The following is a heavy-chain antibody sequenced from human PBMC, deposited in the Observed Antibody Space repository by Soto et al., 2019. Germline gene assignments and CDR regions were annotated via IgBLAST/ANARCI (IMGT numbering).Heavy chain of an antibody. J-gene: IGHJ5*02. CDR2: IYYSGST. CDR1: GGSISSYY. Sequence: QVQLQESGPGLVKPSETLSLTCTVSGGSISSYYWSWIRQPPGKGLEWIGYIYYSGSTNYNPSLKSRVTISVDTSKNQFSLKLSSVTAADTAVYYCARLTQLGILRWCDPWGQGTLVTVSS. D-gene: IGHD7-27*01. V-gene: IGHV4-59*08. CDR3: ARLTQLGILRWCDP.